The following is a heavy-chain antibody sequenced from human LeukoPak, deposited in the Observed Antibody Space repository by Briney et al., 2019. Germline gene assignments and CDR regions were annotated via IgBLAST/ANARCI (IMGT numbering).Heavy chain of an antibody. J-gene: IGHJ5*02. CDR3: ARGRIVVVTAKNWFDP. V-gene: IGHV1-8*01. CDR2: MNPNSGNT. Sequence: ASVTVSCKASGYTFTSYDINWVRQATGQGLEWMGWMNPNSGNTGYAQKFQGRVTMTRNTSISTAYMELSSLRSEDTAVYYCARGRIVVVTAKNWFDPWGQGTLVTVSS. D-gene: IGHD2-21*02. CDR1: GYTFTSYD.